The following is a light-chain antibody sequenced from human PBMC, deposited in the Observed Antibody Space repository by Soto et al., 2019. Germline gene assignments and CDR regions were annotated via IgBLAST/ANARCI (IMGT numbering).Light chain of an antibody. J-gene: IGLJ1*01. Sequence: QSALTQPASVSGFPGQSITISCTGTSSDVGTYNYVSWYQHHPGKAPKLITYEVSNRPSGVSNRFSGSKSGSTASLTISGLQAEDEADYHCTSYTRDTALVFGTGTQLTVL. CDR2: EVS. V-gene: IGLV2-14*01. CDR3: TSYTRDTALV. CDR1: SSDVGTYNY.